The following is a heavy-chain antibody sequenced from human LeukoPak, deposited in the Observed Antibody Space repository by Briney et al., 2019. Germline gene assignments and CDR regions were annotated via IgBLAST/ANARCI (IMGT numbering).Heavy chain of an antibody. D-gene: IGHD3-10*01. CDR1: GYTFTSYY. Sequence: ASVKVSCKASGYTFTSYYMHWVRQAPGQGLEWMGIINPSSGTASYAQKFQGRVTMTRDTSTSTVYVELSSLRSEDTAVYYCARENKGFGDWGQGTLSPSPQ. V-gene: IGHV1-46*01. CDR2: INPSSGTA. CDR3: ARENKGFGD. J-gene: IGHJ4*02.